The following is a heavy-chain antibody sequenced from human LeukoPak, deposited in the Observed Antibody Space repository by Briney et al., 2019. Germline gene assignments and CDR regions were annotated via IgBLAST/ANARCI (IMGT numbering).Heavy chain of an antibody. Sequence: PSETQSLTCTVSGGSISSSGYYWIWIRQHPGKGLEWIGYIYYSGSTYYNPSLKSRVTISVDTSKNQFSLKLSSVSAADTAVYYCAREPPPGYWCQGTLVTVSS. CDR3: AREPPPGY. CDR2: IYYSGST. J-gene: IGHJ4*02. V-gene: IGHV4-31*03. CDR1: GGSISSSGYY.